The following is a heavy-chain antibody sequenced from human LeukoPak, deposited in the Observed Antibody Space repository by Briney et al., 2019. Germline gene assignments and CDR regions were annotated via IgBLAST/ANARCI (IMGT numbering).Heavy chain of an antibody. V-gene: IGHV4-28*01. Sequence: SETLSLTCADSGYSISSSNWWGFIRQPPGKGLEWIGYIYYSGSTWYNPSLKSRVTMSVDTSKNQFSLKLSSVTAVDTAVYYCARYDSSGYCFDYWGQGTLVTVSS. D-gene: IGHD3-22*01. CDR3: ARYDSSGYCFDY. CDR2: IYYSGST. J-gene: IGHJ4*02. CDR1: GYSISSSNW.